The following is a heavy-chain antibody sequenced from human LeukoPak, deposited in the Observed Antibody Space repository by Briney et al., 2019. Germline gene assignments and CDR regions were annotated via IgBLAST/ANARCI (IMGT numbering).Heavy chain of an antibody. CDR3: ARVRSSIVGAVAFDY. D-gene: IGHD1-26*01. CDR2: IYYSGST. Sequence: PGGSLRLSCAASGFTFDDYGMSWVRQAPGKVLEWIGSIYYSGSTYYNPPLKSRVTISVDTSKNQFSLKLSSVTAADTAVYYCARVRSSIVGAVAFDYWGQGTLVTVSS. J-gene: IGHJ4*02. CDR1: GFTFDDYG. V-gene: IGHV4-38-2*01.